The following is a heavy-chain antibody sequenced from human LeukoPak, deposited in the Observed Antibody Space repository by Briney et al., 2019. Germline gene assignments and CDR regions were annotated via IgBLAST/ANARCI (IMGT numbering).Heavy chain of an antibody. V-gene: IGHV3-7*04. J-gene: IGHJ4*02. Sequence: GGSLRLSCEASGFTFTTYWMTWVRQAPGKGLEWVANIKQDGSEKYYVDSVKGRFTISRDNAKNSLYLQMNSLRVEDTALYYCARDRHPFGETYYRDFWGQGTLVTVSS. CDR2: IKQDGSEK. CDR1: GFTFTTYW. D-gene: IGHD3-16*01. CDR3: ARDRHPFGETYYRDF.